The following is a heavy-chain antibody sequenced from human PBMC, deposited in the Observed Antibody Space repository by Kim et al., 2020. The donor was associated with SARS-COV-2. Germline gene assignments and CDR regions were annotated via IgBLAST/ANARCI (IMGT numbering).Heavy chain of an antibody. CDR3: ASKGSGWYMGY. CDR2: IWYDGSYK. V-gene: IGHV3-33*01. Sequence: GGSLRLSCAASGFTFSNYGMHWVRQAPGKGLEWVAVIWYDGSYKNYADSVKGRFTISRDNSKNTLYLEMNSLRAEDTAVYYCASKGSGWYMGYWGQGTLVTVSS. CDR1: GFTFSNYG. D-gene: IGHD6-19*01. J-gene: IGHJ4*02.